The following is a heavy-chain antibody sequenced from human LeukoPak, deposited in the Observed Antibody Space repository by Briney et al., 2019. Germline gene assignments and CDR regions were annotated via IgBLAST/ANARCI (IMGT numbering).Heavy chain of an antibody. CDR2: ISSSSSYI. CDR1: GFTFSSYS. V-gene: IGHV3-21*01. Sequence: PGGSLRLSCAASGFTFSSYSMNWVRQAPGKGLEWVSSISSSSSYIYYADSVKGRFTISRDNAKNSLYLQMNSLRAEDTAVYYCASDEGRGYYSDYWGQGTLVTVSS. J-gene: IGHJ4*02. D-gene: IGHD3-10*01. CDR3: ASDEGRGYYSDY.